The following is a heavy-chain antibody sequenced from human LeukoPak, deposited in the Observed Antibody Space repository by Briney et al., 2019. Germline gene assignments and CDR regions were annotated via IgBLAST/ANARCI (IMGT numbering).Heavy chain of an antibody. Sequence: GGSLRLSCAASGFTFSSYEMNWVRQAPGKGLEWVSYISISGSTTHYADSVKGRFTISRDNAKKSLYLQMNSLRAEDTAVYYCARGNYDSSGYYFDWGQRTLVTVSS. CDR3: ARGNYDSSGYYFD. V-gene: IGHV3-48*03. CDR1: GFTFSSYE. J-gene: IGHJ4*02. CDR2: ISISGSTT. D-gene: IGHD3-22*01.